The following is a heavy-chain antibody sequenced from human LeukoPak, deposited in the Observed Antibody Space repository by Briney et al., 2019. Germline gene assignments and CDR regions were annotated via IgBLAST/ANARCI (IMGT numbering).Heavy chain of an antibody. CDR3: ARDWRIVGARMGRNDY. V-gene: IGHV3-7*01. D-gene: IGHD1-26*01. Sequence: PGGSLRLSCAASGFTFSSYWMSWVRQAPGKGLEWVANIKQDGSEKYYVDSVKGRFTISRDNAKNSLYLQMNSLRAEDTAVYYCARDWRIVGARMGRNDYWGQGTLVTVSS. CDR2: IKQDGSEK. CDR1: GFTFSSYW. J-gene: IGHJ4*02.